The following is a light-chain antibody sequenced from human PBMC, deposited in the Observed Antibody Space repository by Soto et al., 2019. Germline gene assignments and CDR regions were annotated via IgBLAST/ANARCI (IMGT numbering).Light chain of an antibody. V-gene: IGLV1-47*01. J-gene: IGLJ1*01. Sequence: QSVLPQPPSASGTPGQRVTISCSTSSSRSGSNYVYWYQQLPGTAPKLLIYRNDQRPSGVPDRFSGSKSGTSASQAISGLRSEDEADYYCAKWDDSLRVYVFGTGTKLTVL. CDR1: SSRSGSNY. CDR2: RND. CDR3: AKWDDSLRVYV.